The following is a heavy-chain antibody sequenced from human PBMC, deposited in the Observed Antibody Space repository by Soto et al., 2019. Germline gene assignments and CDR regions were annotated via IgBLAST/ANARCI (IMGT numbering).Heavy chain of an antibody. CDR2: IRGNGGST. V-gene: IGHV3-23*01. D-gene: IGHD4-17*01. J-gene: IGHJ3*02. CDR3: AKDPWGTVTGAFDI. Sequence: GSLRLFCAASGFTFSSYVMSWVRQAPGKGLEWVSTIRGNGGSTYYADSVKGRFTISRDNSKNTLYLQMNSLRAEDTAVYYCAKDPWGTVTGAFDIWGQGTMVTVSS. CDR1: GFTFSSYV.